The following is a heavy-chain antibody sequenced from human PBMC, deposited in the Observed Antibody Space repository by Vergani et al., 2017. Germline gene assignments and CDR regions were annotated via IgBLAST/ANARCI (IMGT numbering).Heavy chain of an antibody. CDR2: INYDGSSI. Sequence: EVQLVESGGGLVLPGGSLRLSCAASGFTFSKYSMHWVRQAPGKGLVWVSGINYDGSSIRYADSVKGRFTISRDNAQKTLYLQSNSLRAEDTAVYYCARDSDVLLWFGESFYALDVWGQGTTVTVSS. CDR1: GFTFSKYS. J-gene: IGHJ3*01. CDR3: ARDSDVLLWFGESFYALDV. V-gene: IGHV3-74*01. D-gene: IGHD3-10*01.